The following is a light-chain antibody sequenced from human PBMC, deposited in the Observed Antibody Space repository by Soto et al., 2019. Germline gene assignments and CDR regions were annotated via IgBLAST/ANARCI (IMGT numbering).Light chain of an antibody. CDR3: QQSNDLVS. CDR1: QDINNY. J-gene: IGKJ5*01. Sequence: DIQMTQSPSSLSASVGDRVTITCQASQDINNYVNWYQQKTGKAPKLLIFDASTLKTGVPSRFSGSGSGTDFSFTISSLPPEDIATYYCQQSNDLVSFGQGTRLEIK. V-gene: IGKV1-33*01. CDR2: DAS.